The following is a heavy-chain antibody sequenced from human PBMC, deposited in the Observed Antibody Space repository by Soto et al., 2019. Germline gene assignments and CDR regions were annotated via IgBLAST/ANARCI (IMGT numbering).Heavy chain of an antibody. CDR1: GFTLSNYA. J-gene: IGHJ4*02. CDR2: IVGGGGST. D-gene: IGHD2-15*01. V-gene: IGHV3-23*01. Sequence: GSLRLSCAASGFTLSNYAMNWVRQAPGKGLECVSLIVGGGGSTYYADSVKGRFIISTDNSKNTVYLQMNSLRAEDTAVYYCASRLDCSGGSCPFDYRGQGILVTVSS. CDR3: ASRLDCSGGSCPFDY.